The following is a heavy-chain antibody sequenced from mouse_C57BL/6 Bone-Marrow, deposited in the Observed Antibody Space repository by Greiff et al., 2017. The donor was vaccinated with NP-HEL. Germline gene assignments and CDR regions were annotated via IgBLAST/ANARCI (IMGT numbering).Heavy chain of an antibody. D-gene: IGHD2-3*01. CDR2: IRNKANGYTT. J-gene: IGHJ4*01. CDR3: ARSRYAWLLRDYAMDY. CDR1: GFTFTDYY. V-gene: IGHV7-3*01. Sequence: EVQLVESGGGLVQPGGSLSLSCAASGFTFTDYYMSWVRQPPGKALEWLGFIRNKANGYTTEYSASVKGRFTISRDNSQSILYLQMNALRAEDSATYYCARSRYAWLLRDYAMDYWGQGTSVTVSS.